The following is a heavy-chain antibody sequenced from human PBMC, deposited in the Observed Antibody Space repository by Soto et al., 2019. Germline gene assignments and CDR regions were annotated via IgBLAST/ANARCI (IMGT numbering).Heavy chain of an antibody. D-gene: IGHD6-13*01. V-gene: IGHV3-30-3*01. J-gene: IGHJ4*02. CDR2: LPYDGSNK. Sequence: QVQLVDSGGGGARPGSSLRLSCQAPGFTFSTVAMNWVRQAPGRGLVWWAVLPYDGSNKYYADSVKGQFTISRDNAKNTLYLQMNSLRAEDTAVYYCARDTLEQQLVLFVYWGQGTLVTVSS. CDR1: GFTFSTVA. CDR3: ARDTLEQQLVLFVY.